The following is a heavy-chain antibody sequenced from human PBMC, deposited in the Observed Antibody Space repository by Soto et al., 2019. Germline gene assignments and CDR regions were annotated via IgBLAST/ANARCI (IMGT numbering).Heavy chain of an antibody. J-gene: IGHJ6*02. CDR2: IYPGDSDT. CDR3: ARQGITGINYYYYYGMDV. D-gene: IGHD1-20*01. CDR1: GYSFTSYW. Sequence: GESLKISCKGSGYSFTSYWIGWVRQMPGKGLEWMGIIYPGDSDTRYSPSFQGQVTISADKSISTAYLQWSSLKASDTAMYYCARQGITGINYYYYYGMDVLGQGTTVTVSS. V-gene: IGHV5-51*01.